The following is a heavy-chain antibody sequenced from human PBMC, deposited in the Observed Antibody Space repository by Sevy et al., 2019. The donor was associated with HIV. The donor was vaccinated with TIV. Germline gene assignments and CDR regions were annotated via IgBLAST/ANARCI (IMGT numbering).Heavy chain of an antibody. Sequence: GGSLRLSCAASGFTFNTHAMNWVRRAPGKGLEWVSAPSGPGYGTNYADSVKGRFTISRDNSKNTLYLQMNSLRDDDTAVYYCAKALNPALESTLEVNLRSLKGFDVWGQGTMVTVSS. CDR3: AKALNPALESTLEVNLRSLKGFDV. V-gene: IGHV3-23*01. CDR1: GFTFNTHA. J-gene: IGHJ3*01. CDR2: PSGPGYGT. D-gene: IGHD1-1*01.